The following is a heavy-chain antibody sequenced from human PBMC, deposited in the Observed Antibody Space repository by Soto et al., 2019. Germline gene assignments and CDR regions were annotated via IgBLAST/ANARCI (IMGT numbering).Heavy chain of an antibody. CDR2: IYYSGST. V-gene: IGHV4-31*03. J-gene: IGHJ4*02. Sequence: QVQLQESGPGLVKPSQTLSLTCTVSGGSISSGGYYWSWIRQHPGKALEWIGYIYYSGSTYYNPSPKSRVTISVDTSKNQFSLKLSSVTAADTAVYYWARHFAVAAAGPFDYWGQGTLVTVSS. D-gene: IGHD6-13*01. CDR1: GGSISSGGYY. CDR3: ARHFAVAAAGPFDY.